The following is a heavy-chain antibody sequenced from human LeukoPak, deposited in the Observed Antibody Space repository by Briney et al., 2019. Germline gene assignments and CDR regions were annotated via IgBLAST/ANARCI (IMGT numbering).Heavy chain of an antibody. D-gene: IGHD6-19*01. J-gene: IGHJ4*02. Sequence: GASVKVSCKASGYIFTGYFMNWVRQAPGQGLEWLGRINPRSGGTDYAQKFQGRVTMTRDTSISTAYMELSRLRSDDTAVYYCARPRGSSGWLDYWGQGTPVTVSS. CDR2: INPRSGGT. CDR3: ARPRGSSGWLDY. CDR1: GYIFTGYF. V-gene: IGHV1-2*02.